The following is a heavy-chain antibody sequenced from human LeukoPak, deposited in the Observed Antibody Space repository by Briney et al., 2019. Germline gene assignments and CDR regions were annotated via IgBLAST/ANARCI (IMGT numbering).Heavy chain of an antibody. D-gene: IGHD5/OR15-5a*01. V-gene: IGHV4-59*08. CDR3: ARHGPLYEYFYYNMDV. CDR2: IYYSGST. Sequence: SETLSLTCTASGDSISSYYWSWIRQPPGKGLEWIGYIYYSGSTDYNPSLKSRVTISVDTSKNQFSLKLSSVTAADTAVYYCARHGPLYEYFYYNMDVWGQGTTVTVSS. CDR1: GDSISSYY. J-gene: IGHJ6*02.